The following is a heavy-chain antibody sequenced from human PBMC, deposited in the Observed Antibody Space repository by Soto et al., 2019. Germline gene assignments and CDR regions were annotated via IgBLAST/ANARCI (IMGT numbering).Heavy chain of an antibody. CDR3: GKDVKQQMGRFIDY. V-gene: IGHV3-23*01. J-gene: IGHJ4*01. D-gene: IGHD6-13*01. CDR2: ISGSGGST. CDR1: GFTFSSYA. Sequence: EVQLLESGGGLVQPGGSLRLSCAASGFTFSSYAMSWVRQAPGKGLEWVSAISGSGGSTYYEDSVKGRFTISRDNSKNTLYLQVNSLRAEDTAVYYCGKDVKQQMGRFIDYWGQGTTVTVSS.